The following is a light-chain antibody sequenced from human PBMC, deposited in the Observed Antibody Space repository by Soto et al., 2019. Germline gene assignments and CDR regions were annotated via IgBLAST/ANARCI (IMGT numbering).Light chain of an antibody. CDR3: QQYSTYPWT. CDR1: QSISSW. J-gene: IGKJ1*01. CDR2: GAS. Sequence: DIQMTQSPSTLSAAVGDRVTLTCRASQSISSWLAWYQQKPGKAPRLLIYGASNLESGVPSRFSGSGSGTEFTVTISSLQPDDFATYYCQQYSTYPWTFGQGTKVEIK. V-gene: IGKV1-5*01.